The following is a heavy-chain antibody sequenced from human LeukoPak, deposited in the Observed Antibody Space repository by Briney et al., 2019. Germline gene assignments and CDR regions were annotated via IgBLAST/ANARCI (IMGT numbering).Heavy chain of an antibody. CDR3: AREPLSRDYYDSSGFDY. J-gene: IGHJ4*02. Sequence: PGRSLRLSCAASGFTFSSYAMHWVRQAPGKVLEWVAVISYDGSNKYYADSVKGRFTISRDNSKNTLYLQMNSLRAEDTAVYYCAREPLSRDYYDSSGFDYWGQGTLVTVSS. CDR1: GFTFSSYA. CDR2: ISYDGSNK. D-gene: IGHD3-22*01. V-gene: IGHV3-30-3*01.